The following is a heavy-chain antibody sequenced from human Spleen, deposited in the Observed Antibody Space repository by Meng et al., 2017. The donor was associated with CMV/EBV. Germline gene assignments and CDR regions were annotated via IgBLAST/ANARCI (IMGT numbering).Heavy chain of an antibody. D-gene: IGHD2-2*01. Sequence: SETLSLTCTVSDDSISSSYWTCIRQPAGKGLEWIGHICTTGSTNYNSSLKSRVTLSVDTSKNQFSLKLSSVTAADTAVYYCARELGYCSSTSCTGGWFDPWGQGTLVTVSS. CDR3: ARELGYCSSTSCTGGWFDP. J-gene: IGHJ5*02. CDR2: ICTTGST. V-gene: IGHV4-4*07. CDR1: DDSISSSY.